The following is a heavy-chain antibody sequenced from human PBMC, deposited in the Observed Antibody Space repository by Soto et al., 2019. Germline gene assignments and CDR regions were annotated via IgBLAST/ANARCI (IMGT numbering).Heavy chain of an antibody. Sequence: GASVKVSCKASGYTFTGYYMHWVRQAPGQGLEWMGWINPNSGGTNYAQKFQGWVTMTRDTSISTAYMELSRLRSDDTAVYYCARDLGQPQIPVAGKAYYYGMDVWGQGTTVTVSS. V-gene: IGHV1-2*04. CDR3: ARDLGQPQIPVAGKAYYYGMDV. J-gene: IGHJ6*02. CDR1: GYTFTGYY. CDR2: INPNSGGT. D-gene: IGHD6-19*01.